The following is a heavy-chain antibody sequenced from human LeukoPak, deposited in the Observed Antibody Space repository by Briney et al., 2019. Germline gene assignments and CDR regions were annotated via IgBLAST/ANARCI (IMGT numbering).Heavy chain of an antibody. J-gene: IGHJ5*02. CDR2: INAGNGNT. Sequence: ASVKVSCKASGYTFTSYAMHWVRQAPGQRLEWMGWINAGNGNTKYSQKFQGRVTITRDTSASTAYMELSSLRSEDTAVYYCARDIAAAGSNWFDPWGQGTLVTVSS. CDR3: ARDIAAAGSNWFDP. V-gene: IGHV1-3*01. D-gene: IGHD6-13*01. CDR1: GYTFTSYA.